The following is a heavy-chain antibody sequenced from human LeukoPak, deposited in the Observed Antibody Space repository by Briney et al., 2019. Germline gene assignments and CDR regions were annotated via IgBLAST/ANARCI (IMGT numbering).Heavy chain of an antibody. Sequence: SETLSLTCTVSGGSISSYYWSWIRQPAGKGLEWIGRIYTSGSTNYNPSLKSRVTMSVDTSKNQFSLKLSSVTAADTAVYYCARVTMGGYCSSTSCRRDYYMDVWGKGTTVTVSS. D-gene: IGHD2-2*01. CDR2: IYTSGST. J-gene: IGHJ6*03. V-gene: IGHV4-4*07. CDR1: GGSISSYY. CDR3: ARVTMGGYCSSTSCRRDYYMDV.